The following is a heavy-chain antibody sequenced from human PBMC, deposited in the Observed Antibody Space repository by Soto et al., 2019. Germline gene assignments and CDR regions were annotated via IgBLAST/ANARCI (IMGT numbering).Heavy chain of an antibody. V-gene: IGHV5-10-1*01. J-gene: IGHJ4*02. CDR1: GYSFTSYW. D-gene: IGHD3-22*01. Sequence: GESLKISCKGSGYSFTSYWISWVRQMPGKGLEWMGRIDPGDSYTNYSPSSQGHVTISADKSISTAYLQWSSLKASDTAMYYCARLNPSYYDSSGPWGQGNLVPVSS. CDR3: ARLNPSYYDSSGP. CDR2: IDPGDSYT.